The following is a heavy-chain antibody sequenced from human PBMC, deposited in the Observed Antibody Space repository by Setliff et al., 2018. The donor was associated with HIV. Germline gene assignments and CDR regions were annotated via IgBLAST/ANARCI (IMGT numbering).Heavy chain of an antibody. CDR1: GGSFNGYS. Sequence: SETLSLTCAVYGGSFNGYSWTWIRQPPGKGLEWIGEMQHSGRTNYNPSLRSRVTTSVDTSKSQFSLRLSSVAAGDTAVYYCARSIVPVASGYYYFEYWGQGTLVTVSS. J-gene: IGHJ4*02. CDR2: MQHSGRT. V-gene: IGHV4-34*01. D-gene: IGHD3-3*01. CDR3: ARSIVPVASGYYYFEY.